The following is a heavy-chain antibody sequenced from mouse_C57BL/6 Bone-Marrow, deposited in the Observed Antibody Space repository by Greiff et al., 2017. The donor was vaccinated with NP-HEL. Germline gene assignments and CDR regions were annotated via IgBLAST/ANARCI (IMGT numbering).Heavy chain of an antibody. Sequence: QVQLQQSGAELVKPGASVKMSCKASGYTFTTYPIEWMKQNHGKSLEWIGNFHPYNDDTKYNEKFKGKATLTVEKSSSTVYLELSRLTSDDSAVYYCARRGDYGSGADWYFDVWGTGTTVTVSS. J-gene: IGHJ1*03. D-gene: IGHD1-1*01. CDR3: ARRGDYGSGADWYFDV. CDR2: FHPYNDDT. V-gene: IGHV1-47*01. CDR1: GYTFTTYP.